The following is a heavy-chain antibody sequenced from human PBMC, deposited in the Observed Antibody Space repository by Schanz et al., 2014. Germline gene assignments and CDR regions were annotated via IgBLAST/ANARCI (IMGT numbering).Heavy chain of an antibody. Sequence: QVQLVQSGAEVKKPGSSVKVSCKASGYTFTSSGFSWVRQAPGQGLEWMGWINGYNAHTNYAQKFQGRVPMTTDASPSTVYMELRSLRSDDTAVYYCARDRDQWDGNFCDFWGQGTLVTVSS. CDR2: INGYNAHT. CDR1: GYTFTSSG. V-gene: IGHV1-18*01. D-gene: IGHD1-26*01. J-gene: IGHJ4*02. CDR3: ARDRDQWDGNFCDF.